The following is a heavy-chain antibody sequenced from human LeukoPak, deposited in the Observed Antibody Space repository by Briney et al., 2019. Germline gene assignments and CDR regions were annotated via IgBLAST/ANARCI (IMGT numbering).Heavy chain of an antibody. CDR3: ARLGYSVSWTDC. CDR2: VYYSGST. J-gene: IGHJ4*02. CDR1: GGSISSTCHY. V-gene: IGHV4-39*01. D-gene: IGHD6-13*01. Sequence: SETLSLTCTVSGGSISSTCHYWGWIRQPPGKGLEWIGSVYYSGSTYYNPSLKSRVTISVDTSKNQFSLRLSSVTATDMAVYFCARLGYSVSWTDCWGQGILVTVSS.